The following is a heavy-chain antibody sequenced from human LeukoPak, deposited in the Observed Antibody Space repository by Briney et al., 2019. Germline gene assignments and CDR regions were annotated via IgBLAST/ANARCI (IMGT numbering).Heavy chain of an antibody. Sequence: ASVKVSCKASGYTFSRYHIHWVRQAPGQGLEWMGWINPNSGGTNYAQKFQGRVTMTRDTSISTAYMELSRLRSDDTAVYYCARDGSGSGWYEFDYWGQGTLVTVSS. J-gene: IGHJ4*02. CDR1: GYTFSRYH. CDR3: ARDGSGSGWYEFDY. V-gene: IGHV1-2*02. D-gene: IGHD6-19*01. CDR2: INPNSGGT.